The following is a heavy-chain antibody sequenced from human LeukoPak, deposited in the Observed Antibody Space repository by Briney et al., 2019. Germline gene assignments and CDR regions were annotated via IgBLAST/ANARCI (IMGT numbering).Heavy chain of an antibody. D-gene: IGHD3-10*01. J-gene: IGHJ5*02. CDR1: GGTFSSYA. CDR3: ARDKSSANWLDP. Sequence: ASVKVSCKASGGTFSSYAISWVRQAPGQGLEWMGRIIPILGIANYAQKFQGRVTMTSDTSASTVYMDLSSLRSEDTAIYYCARDKSSANWLDPWGQGTLVTVSS. V-gene: IGHV1-69*04. CDR2: IIPILGIA.